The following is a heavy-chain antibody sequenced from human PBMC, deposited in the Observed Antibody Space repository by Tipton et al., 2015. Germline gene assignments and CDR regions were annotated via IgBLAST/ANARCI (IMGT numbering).Heavy chain of an antibody. CDR3: ASPLHYDTRGFFYAS. D-gene: IGHD2/OR15-2a*01. CDR2: INPSGGST. V-gene: IGHV1-46*01. Sequence: QSGAEVKKPGASVKVSCKASGYTFIKYYVHWVRQAPGQGLEWMGIINPSGGSTTYAQKFQGRVTMTRDPSKNHFSLKLTSVTAADTAVYYCASPLHYDTRGFFYASWGLGTLVTVSP. CDR1: GYTFIKYY. J-gene: IGHJ4*02.